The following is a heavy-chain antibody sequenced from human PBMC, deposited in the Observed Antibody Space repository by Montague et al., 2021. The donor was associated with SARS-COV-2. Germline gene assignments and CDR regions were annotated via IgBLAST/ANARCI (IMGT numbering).Heavy chain of an antibody. CDR3: ARSRANVPSRPGFDY. Sequence: SQTQSLTYTVSGASVASGNFYWSWIRQPPGKGLEWIGYMYYTGHTNYNPSLESRVTMPVDPSKNQFSLTLTSVTAADTAVYYCARSRANVPSRPGFDYWGQGALVTVSS. CDR2: MYYTGHT. D-gene: IGHD6-6*01. CDR1: GASVASGNFY. J-gene: IGHJ4*02. V-gene: IGHV4-61*01.